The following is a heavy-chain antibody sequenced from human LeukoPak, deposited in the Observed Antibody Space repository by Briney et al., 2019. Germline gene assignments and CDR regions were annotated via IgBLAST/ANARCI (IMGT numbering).Heavy chain of an antibody. Sequence: GGSLRLSCAASGFTFSSYGMSWVRQAPGKGLEWVSAISGSGGSTYYADSVKGRFTISRDNSEDTLYLQMNSLRAEDRAVYYCAKGPYGSAIWGQGTMVTVSS. CDR1: GFTFSSYG. D-gene: IGHD3-10*01. V-gene: IGHV3-23*01. CDR3: AKGPYGSAI. CDR2: ISGSGGST. J-gene: IGHJ3*02.